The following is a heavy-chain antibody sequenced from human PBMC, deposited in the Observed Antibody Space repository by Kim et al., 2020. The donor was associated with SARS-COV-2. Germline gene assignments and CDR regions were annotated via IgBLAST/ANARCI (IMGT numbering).Heavy chain of an antibody. Sequence: ASVKVSCKASGYTFTSYDISWVRQAPGQGLEWMGWISAYNGNTNYAQKLQGRVTMTTDTSTSTAYMELRSLRSDDTAVYYCARDRNPIYGSGSWAFDYWGQGTLVTVSS. CDR1: GYTFTSYD. CDR2: ISAYNGNT. V-gene: IGHV1-18*01. CDR3: ARDRNPIYGSGSWAFDY. D-gene: IGHD3-10*01. J-gene: IGHJ4*02.